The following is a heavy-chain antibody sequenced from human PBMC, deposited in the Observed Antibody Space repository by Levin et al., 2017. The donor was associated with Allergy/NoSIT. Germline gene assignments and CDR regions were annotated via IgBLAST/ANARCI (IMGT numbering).Heavy chain of an antibody. J-gene: IGHJ3*02. Sequence: SGGSLRLSCTVSGGSISSYYWSWIRQPPGKGLEWIGYIYYSGSTNYNPSLKSRVTISVDTSKNQFSLKLSSVTAADTAVYYCARLDGSGPSQRDAFDIWGQGTMVTVSS. CDR1: GGSISSYY. V-gene: IGHV4-59*08. CDR2: IYYSGST. D-gene: IGHD3-10*01. CDR3: ARLDGSGPSQRDAFDI.